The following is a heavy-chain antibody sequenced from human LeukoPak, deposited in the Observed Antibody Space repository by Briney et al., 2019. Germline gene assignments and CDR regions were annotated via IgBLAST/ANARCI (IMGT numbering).Heavy chain of an antibody. J-gene: IGHJ4*02. CDR3: ARGVSAVAVGQVDY. Sequence: ASVKVSCKASGYTFTGYYMHWVRQAPGQGLEWMGWISPNSGGTNYAQKFQGRVTMTRDTSISTAYMELSRLRSDDTAVYYCARGVSAVAVGQVDYWGQGTLVTVSS. CDR2: ISPNSGGT. D-gene: IGHD6-19*01. V-gene: IGHV1-2*02. CDR1: GYTFTGYY.